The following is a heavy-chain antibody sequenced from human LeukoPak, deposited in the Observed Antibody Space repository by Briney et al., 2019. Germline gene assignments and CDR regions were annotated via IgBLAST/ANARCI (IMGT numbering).Heavy chain of an antibody. J-gene: IGHJ4*02. V-gene: IGHV3-64*01. CDR1: GFTFSNYA. CDR3: GRGSTMTDY. D-gene: IGHD3-22*01. CDR2: ISSNGGRT. Sequence: GGSLRLSCAASGFTFSNYAMHRVRQAPGKGLEYVSGISSNGGRTYYANSVKGRTTISRDNSKNTVYLQMGSLRAEDMAVYYCGRGSTMTDYWGQGTLVTVSS.